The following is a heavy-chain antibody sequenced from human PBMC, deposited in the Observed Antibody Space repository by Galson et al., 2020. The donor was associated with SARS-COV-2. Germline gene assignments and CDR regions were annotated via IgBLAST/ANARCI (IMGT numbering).Heavy chain of an antibody. Sequence: TGGSLRLSCAASGFTFSSYSIHWVRQAPGKGLEWVAVISYDGNNKYYADSVKGRFTMSRDNSKNTLYLQMNSLRAEDTAVYYCARDKAGKYYYYYGMDVWGQGTTVTVSS. CDR3: ARDKAGKYYYYYGMDV. V-gene: IGHV3-30*04. CDR2: ISYDGNNK. CDR1: GFTFSSYS. D-gene: IGHD6-19*01. J-gene: IGHJ6*02.